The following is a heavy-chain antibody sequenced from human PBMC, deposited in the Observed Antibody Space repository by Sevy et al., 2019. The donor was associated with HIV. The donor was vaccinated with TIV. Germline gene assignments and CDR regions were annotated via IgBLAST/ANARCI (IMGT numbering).Heavy chain of an antibody. CDR2: IYYDGNNK. Sequence: GGSLRLSCAASGLTFNSYGMHWVRQAPIKGLEWVAAIYYDGNNKYYADSVKGRFTISRDESKNTLYLQMNSLRAEDTAVYYCARDSNEYGDYRLSYYFDYWGQGALVTVSS. CDR3: ARDSNEYGDYRLSYYFDY. J-gene: IGHJ4*02. D-gene: IGHD4-17*01. CDR1: GLTFNSYG. V-gene: IGHV3-33*01.